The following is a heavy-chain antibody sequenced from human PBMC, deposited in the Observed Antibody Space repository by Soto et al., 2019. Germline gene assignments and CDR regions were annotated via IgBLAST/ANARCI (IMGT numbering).Heavy chain of an antibody. J-gene: IGHJ3*01. CDR2: ISGSGGVT. D-gene: IGHD6-19*01. V-gene: IGHV3-23*01. CDR3: AKIHSGSSEDAFDV. CDR1: GFTFSSYA. Sequence: EVQLLESGGGLVQPGWSQRLSCAASGFTFSSYAMSWVRQGPGKGLEWVTLISGSGGVTDYADSVKGRFTVSRDNSKNTMYLELNSLTAGDTALYYCAKIHSGSSEDAFDVWGQGTVVNVSS.